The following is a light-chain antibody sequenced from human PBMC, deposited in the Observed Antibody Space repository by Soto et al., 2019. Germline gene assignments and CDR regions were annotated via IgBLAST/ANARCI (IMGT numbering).Light chain of an antibody. Sequence: CLPDHHRQPASISCRSNQSLVHSDGIAYFSWFQQRPGRSPRRLIYKVSNRDSGVPARFSGSGSGTDFARKNRRLVGGHVRPYESMQGTHWPPTLGQGTRLEIK. CDR3: MQGTHWPPT. CDR2: KVS. CDR1: QSLVHSDGIAY. V-gene: IGKV2-30*02. J-gene: IGKJ5*01.